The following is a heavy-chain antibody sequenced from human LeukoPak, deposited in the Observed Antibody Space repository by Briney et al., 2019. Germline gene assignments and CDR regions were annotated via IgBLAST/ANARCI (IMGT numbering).Heavy chain of an antibody. Sequence: SVKVSCKASGGTFSSYAISWVRQAPGQGLEWMGGIIPIFGTANYAQKFQGRVTITTDESTSTAYMELSSLRPEDTAVYYCALNTKNDAFDIWGQGTMVTVSS. J-gene: IGHJ3*02. V-gene: IGHV1-69*05. D-gene: IGHD3-3*01. CDR2: IIPIFGTA. CDR3: ALNTKNDAFDI. CDR1: GGTFSSYA.